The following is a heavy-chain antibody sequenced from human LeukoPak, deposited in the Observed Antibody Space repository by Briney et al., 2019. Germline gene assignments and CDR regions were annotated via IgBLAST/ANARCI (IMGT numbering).Heavy chain of an antibody. CDR1: GFTFSSYG. CDR3: AKRVAEGYSDY. D-gene: IGHD2-15*01. Sequence: PGGSLRLSCAASGFTFSSYGMGWVRQAPGKGLEWVSGISASGGHTYHIDSVKGRFTISRDNSKNTLYLQMNSLRAEDTAVHYCAKRVAEGYSDYWGQGTLVTVSS. V-gene: IGHV3-23*01. J-gene: IGHJ4*02. CDR2: ISASGGHT.